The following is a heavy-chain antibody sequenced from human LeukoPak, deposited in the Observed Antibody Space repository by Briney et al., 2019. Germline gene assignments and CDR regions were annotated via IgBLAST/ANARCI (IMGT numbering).Heavy chain of an antibody. CDR3: AREEAIVVVPAAMDVGGDFTY. D-gene: IGHD2-2*01. CDR2: INPSGGST. CDR1: GYTFTSYY. J-gene: IGHJ4*02. V-gene: IGHV1-46*01. Sequence: GASVKVSCKASGYTFTSYYMHWVRQAPGQGLEWMGIINPSGGSTSYAQKFQGRVTMTRDTSTSTVYVELSSLRSEDTAVYYCAREEAIVVVPAAMDVGGDFTYWGQGTLVTVSS.